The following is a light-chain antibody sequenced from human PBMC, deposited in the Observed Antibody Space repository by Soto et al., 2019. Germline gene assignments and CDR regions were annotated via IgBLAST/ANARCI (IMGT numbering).Light chain of an antibody. CDR1: QSVNSN. J-gene: IGKJ1*01. CDR3: QQYNNWPET. V-gene: IGKV3-15*01. Sequence: EIEMTQSPATLSVSPGERATLSCRASQSVNSNLAWYQQKPGQAPRLLIYGASTRATGIPARFSGSGSGTEFTLTISSLQSEDFAVYYCQQYNNWPETFGQGTKV. CDR2: GAS.